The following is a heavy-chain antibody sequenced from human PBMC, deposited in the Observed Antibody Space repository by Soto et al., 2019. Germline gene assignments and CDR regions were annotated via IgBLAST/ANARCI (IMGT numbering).Heavy chain of an antibody. CDR1: GYTFTSYG. V-gene: IGHV1-18*01. Sequence: ASVKVSCKASGYTFTSYGISWVRQAPGQGLERMGWISAYNGNTNYAQKLQGRVTMTTDTSISTAYMELSRLRSDDTAVYYCARDREITTDYYYGMDVWGQGTTVTVSS. J-gene: IGHJ6*02. CDR2: ISAYNGNT. D-gene: IGHD4-17*01. CDR3: ARDREITTDYYYGMDV.